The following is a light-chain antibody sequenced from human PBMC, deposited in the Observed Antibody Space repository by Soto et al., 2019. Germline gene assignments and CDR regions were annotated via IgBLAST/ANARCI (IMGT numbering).Light chain of an antibody. V-gene: IGKV1-5*01. CDR3: QQYNSYPWT. Sequence: DIQMTQSPSTLSASVGDRVTSTCRASQSLSSWLAWYQRKPGKAPKLLIYDASSLGSGVPSSFSGSASWTEFILPISSLQPDDFATDCCQQYNSYPWTFGQGPKVEIK. CDR1: QSLSSW. J-gene: IGKJ1*01. CDR2: DAS.